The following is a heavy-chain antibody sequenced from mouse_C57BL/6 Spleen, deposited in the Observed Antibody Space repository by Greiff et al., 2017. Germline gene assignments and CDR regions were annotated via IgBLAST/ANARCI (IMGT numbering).Heavy chain of an antibody. J-gene: IGHJ3*01. CDR3: AIITTVVEEFAY. CDR1: GFTFSDYG. D-gene: IGHD1-1*01. CDR2: ISSGSSTI. V-gene: IGHV5-17*01. Sequence: EVQGVESGGGLVKPGGSLKLSCAASGFTFSDYGMHWVRQAPEKGLEWVAYISSGSSTIYYADTVKGRFTISRDNAKNTLFLQMTSLRSEDTAMYYCAIITTVVEEFAYWGQGTLVTVSA.